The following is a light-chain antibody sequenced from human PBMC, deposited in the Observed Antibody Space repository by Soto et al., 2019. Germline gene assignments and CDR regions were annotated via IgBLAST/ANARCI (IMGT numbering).Light chain of an antibody. V-gene: IGKV1-5*01. J-gene: IGKJ2*01. Sequence: DIQLTQSPSTLSASVGDRVTITCRASQTFNNYLAWYQHKPGTAPNLLIYDASTLESGVPSRFSGSASGTEFTLTITSLQPDDLAMYYCQEYTTYPYTLGQGTKLEI. CDR2: DAS. CDR1: QTFNNY. CDR3: QEYTTYPYT.